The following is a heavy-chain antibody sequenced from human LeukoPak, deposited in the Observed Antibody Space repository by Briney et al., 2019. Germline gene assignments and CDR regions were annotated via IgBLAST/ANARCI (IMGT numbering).Heavy chain of an antibody. CDR3: ATLLCSGGSCYSLNYFDY. CDR1: GYTLTELS. D-gene: IGHD2-15*01. Sequence: ASVKVSCKVSGYTLTELSMHWVRQAPGKGLEWMGGFDPEDGETIYAQKFQGRVTMTEDTSTDTAYMELSSLRSEDTAVYYCATLLCSGGSCYSLNYFDYWGQGTLVTVSS. V-gene: IGHV1-24*01. CDR2: FDPEDGET. J-gene: IGHJ4*02.